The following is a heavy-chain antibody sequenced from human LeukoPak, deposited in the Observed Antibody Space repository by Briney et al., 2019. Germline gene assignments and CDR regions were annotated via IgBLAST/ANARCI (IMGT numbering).Heavy chain of an antibody. CDR1: GFTFSSYS. J-gene: IGHJ6*03. V-gene: IGHV3-21*01. CDR3: ARVTDYYYYYMDV. Sequence: GGSLRLSCAASGFTFSSYSMNWVRQAPGKGLEWVSSISSSSYYIYYADSVKGRFTISRDNAKNSLYLQMNSLRAEDTAVYYCARVTDYYYYYMDVWGKGTTVTVSS. CDR2: ISSSSYYI.